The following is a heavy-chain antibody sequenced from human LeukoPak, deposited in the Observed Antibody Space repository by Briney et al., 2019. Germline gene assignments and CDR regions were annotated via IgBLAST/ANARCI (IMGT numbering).Heavy chain of an antibody. CDR1: GGYISSGGFY. Sequence: PSETLSLTCTVSGGYISSGGFYWSWIRQPAGKGLEWIGRIYPSGSTNYNPSLKSRVTISVDMSENQFSLKLNSVTATDTAVYYCARSTPTDFWSGYQPYYFDYWGQGTLVTVSS. J-gene: IGHJ4*02. V-gene: IGHV4-61*02. CDR3: ARSTPTDFWSGYQPYYFDY. D-gene: IGHD3-3*01. CDR2: IYPSGST.